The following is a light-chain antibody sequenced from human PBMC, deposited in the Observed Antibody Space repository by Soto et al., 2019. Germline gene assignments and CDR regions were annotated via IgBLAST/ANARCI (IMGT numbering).Light chain of an antibody. V-gene: IGKV3-11*01. Sequence: EIVLTQSPATLSLSPGERATLSCRASQSVSSYLAWFQHKPGQAPRLLIYDASSRATGIPARFSGSGSGTDYTLTIDRLEPEDSAVYYCQQRSNWPPDTFGQGTKLQIK. CDR2: DAS. CDR3: QQRSNWPPDT. J-gene: IGKJ2*01. CDR1: QSVSSY.